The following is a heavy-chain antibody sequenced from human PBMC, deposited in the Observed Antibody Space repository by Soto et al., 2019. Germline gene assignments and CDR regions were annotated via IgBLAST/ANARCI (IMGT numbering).Heavy chain of an antibody. CDR3: ARDMVWLPLSGAFDI. V-gene: IGHV1-46*01. J-gene: IGHJ3*02. CDR1: GYTFTSYY. CDR2: INPSGGST. D-gene: IGHD2-8*01. Sequence: ASVEVSCKASGYTFTSYYMHWVRQAPGQGLEWMGIINPSGGSTSYAQKFQGRVTMTRDTSTSTVYMELSSLRSEDTAVYYCARDMVWLPLSGAFDIWGQGTMVNV.